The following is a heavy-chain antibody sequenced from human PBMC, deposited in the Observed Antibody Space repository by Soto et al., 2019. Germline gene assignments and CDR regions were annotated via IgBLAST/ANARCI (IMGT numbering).Heavy chain of an antibody. D-gene: IGHD1-26*01. CDR1: GFTFTKYV. CDR2: ISSDGNNK. Sequence: QVVLVESGGGVVQPGRSLRLSCAASGFTFTKYVMHWVRQAPGKALEWVALISSDGNNKNYGDSVKGRFHISRDNSTNAANLQMSNLRGGDTAIYYCAKDPTYIGTAVWDVWGQGTTVTVSS. CDR3: AKDPTYIGTAVWDV. V-gene: IGHV3-30*18. J-gene: IGHJ6*02.